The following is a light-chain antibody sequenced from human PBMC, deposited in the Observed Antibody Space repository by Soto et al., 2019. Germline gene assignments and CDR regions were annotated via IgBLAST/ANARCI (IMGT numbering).Light chain of an antibody. J-gene: IGKJ1*01. CDR2: KAS. V-gene: IGKV1-5*03. Sequence: DIQMTQSPSTLSASVGDRVTITCRASQSISSWLAWYQHKPGKAPKLLIYKASSLESGVLSRFSGSGSGTEFTLTISTLQPEDFASYYCLQYNSHSWTFGQGTKVEIK. CDR3: LQYNSHSWT. CDR1: QSISSW.